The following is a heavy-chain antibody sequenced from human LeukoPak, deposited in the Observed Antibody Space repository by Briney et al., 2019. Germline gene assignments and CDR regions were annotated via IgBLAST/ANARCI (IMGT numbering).Heavy chain of an antibody. CDR2: IIPILGTA. V-gene: IGHV1-69*01. CDR3: ARDLGGSSSTIDAFDI. CDR1: GGIFSSYA. J-gene: IGHJ3*02. Sequence: SSEKVSCKASGGIFSSYAISWVRQAPGQGLELMGGIIPILGTANYAQKFQGRVTITADESTSTAYMELSSLRSEDTAVYYCARDLGGSSSTIDAFDIWGQGTMVTVSS. D-gene: IGHD1-26*01.